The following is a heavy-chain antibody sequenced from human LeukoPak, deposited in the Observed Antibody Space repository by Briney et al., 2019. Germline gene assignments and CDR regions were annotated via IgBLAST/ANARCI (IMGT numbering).Heavy chain of an antibody. CDR1: GYSISSGYQ. CDR3: ARDPRWLTPDCTSTSCYENYFDP. D-gene: IGHD2-2*01. V-gene: IGHV4-38-2*02. CDR2: IYHSGSA. Sequence: NSSETLSLTCGVSGYSISSGYQWAWIRQSPGKGLEWIGSIYHSGSAHYNPSLKSRVTTSVETSKNQFSLNMYSVTAADTAVYYCARDPRWLTPDCTSTSCYENYFDPWGQGTLVTVSS. J-gene: IGHJ5*02.